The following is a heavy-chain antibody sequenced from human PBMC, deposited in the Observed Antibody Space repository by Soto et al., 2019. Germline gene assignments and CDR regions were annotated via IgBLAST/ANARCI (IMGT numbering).Heavy chain of an antibody. CDR1: GFTFSSYG. CDR3: AKDAGYCSSNTSYSGVCPYGMDV. J-gene: IGHJ6*02. D-gene: IGHD2-2*02. V-gene: IGHV3-30*18. Sequence: GGSLRLSCAASGFTFSSYGMHWVRQAPGKGLEWVAVISYDGGNKYYADSVKGRFTISRDNSKNTLYLQMNSLRAEDTAVYYCAKDAGYCSSNTSYSGVCPYGMDVWGQGTTVTVSS. CDR2: ISYDGGNK.